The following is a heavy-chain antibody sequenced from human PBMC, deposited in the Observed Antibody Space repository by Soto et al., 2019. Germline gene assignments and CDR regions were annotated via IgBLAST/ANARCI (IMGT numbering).Heavy chain of an antibody. CDR1: GFTFSSYG. J-gene: IGHJ6*02. CDR2: ISTDGRNQ. V-gene: IGHV3-30*18. CDR3: AKDAKNYYYSGMDV. Sequence: QVQLVESGGGVVQPGRSLRLSCAASGFTFSSYGMHWVRQAPGKGLEWVAVISTDGRNQYYADSVKGRFTISRDNSKNPLNLQTNSLRAGDTAVYYCAKDAKNYYYSGMDVWGQGTTVTVSS.